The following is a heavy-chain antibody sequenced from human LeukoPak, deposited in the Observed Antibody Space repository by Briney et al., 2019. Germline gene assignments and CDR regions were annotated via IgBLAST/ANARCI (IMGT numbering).Heavy chain of an antibody. D-gene: IGHD2-2*01. Sequence: GGSLRLSCAASGFSFSRYGMHWVRQAPGKGLEWVTFIRYDGSNKYYADSVKGRFTISRDNSKNTLYLQMNSLRAEDTAVYYCARGLGYCSSTSCPDAFDIWGQGTMVTVSS. CDR3: ARGLGYCSSTSCPDAFDI. V-gene: IGHV3-30*02. CDR1: GFSFSRYG. J-gene: IGHJ3*02. CDR2: IRYDGSNK.